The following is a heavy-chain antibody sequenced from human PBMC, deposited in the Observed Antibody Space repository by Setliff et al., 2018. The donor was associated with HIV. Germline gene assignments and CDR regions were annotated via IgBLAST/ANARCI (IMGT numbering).Heavy chain of an antibody. CDR1: GGSISGYY. D-gene: IGHD3-22*01. CDR2: IYYSGST. Sequence: ASETLSLTCTVSGGSISGYYWSWVRQPPEKRLELIGFIYYSGSTNYNPSLKSRVTISIDTSKNQFSLKLSSVTAADTAVYYCARDPGYYYDSSGYSYYYMDVWGKGTTVTVSS. J-gene: IGHJ6*03. CDR3: ARDPGYYYDSSGYSYYYMDV. V-gene: IGHV4-59*01.